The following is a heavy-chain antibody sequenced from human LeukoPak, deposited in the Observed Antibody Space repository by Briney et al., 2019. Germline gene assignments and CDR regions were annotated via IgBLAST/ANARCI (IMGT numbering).Heavy chain of an antibody. CDR2: IYYSGST. V-gene: IGHV4-39*07. D-gene: IGHD3-10*01. CDR3: ARISSGRYGSGSYSIDY. CDR1: GGSISSSSYY. Sequence: SETLSLTCTVSGGSISSSSYYWGWIRQPPGKGLEWIGSIYYSGSTYYNPSLKSRVTISVDTSKNQFSLKLSSVTAADTAMYYCARISSGRYGSGSYSIDYWGQGTLVTVSS. J-gene: IGHJ4*02.